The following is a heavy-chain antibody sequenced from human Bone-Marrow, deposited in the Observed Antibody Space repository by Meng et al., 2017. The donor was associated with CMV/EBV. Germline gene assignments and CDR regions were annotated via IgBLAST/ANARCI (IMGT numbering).Heavy chain of an antibody. V-gene: IGHV3-48*04. CDR3: ARSKPVVPAAIPDYYYGMDV. CDR2: ISSSSYTI. CDR1: GFTFGSYS. D-gene: IGHD2-2*02. Sequence: GESLKISCAASGFTFGSYSMNWVRQAPGKGLEWISYISSSSYTIYYADSVKGRFTISRDNAKNSLYLQMNSLRAEDTAVYYCARSKPVVPAAIPDYYYGMDVWGQGTTVTVSS. J-gene: IGHJ6*02.